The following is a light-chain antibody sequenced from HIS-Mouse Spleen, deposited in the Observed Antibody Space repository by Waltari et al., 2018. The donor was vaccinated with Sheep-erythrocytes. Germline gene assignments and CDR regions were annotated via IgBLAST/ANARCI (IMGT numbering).Light chain of an antibody. V-gene: IGLV2-23*01. CDR2: EGS. J-gene: IGLJ2*01. CDR1: SSDVGSYNL. Sequence: QSALTQPASVSGSPGQSITISCTGTSSDVGSYNLVSWYHQHPGQAPKLMIYEGSKRPSVVSNRFSGSKSGNTASLTISGLQAEDEADYYCCSYAGSSTLVFGGGTKLTVL. CDR3: CSYAGSSTLV.